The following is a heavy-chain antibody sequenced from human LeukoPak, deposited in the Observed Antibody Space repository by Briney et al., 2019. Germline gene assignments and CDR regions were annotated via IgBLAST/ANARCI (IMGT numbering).Heavy chain of an antibody. J-gene: IGHJ5*02. CDR1: VGSFSGHY. CDR2: VYYTGST. Sequence: SETLSLTCAVYVGSFSGHYWSWIRQPPGKGLEWIGYVYYTGSTDYNPSLKSRVTISVDTSKNQFSLRLSSVTAADTAVYYCARSGSWNAAVNYFDPWGQGNLVTVSS. D-gene: IGHD3-10*01. V-gene: IGHV4-59*08. CDR3: ARSGSWNAAVNYFDP.